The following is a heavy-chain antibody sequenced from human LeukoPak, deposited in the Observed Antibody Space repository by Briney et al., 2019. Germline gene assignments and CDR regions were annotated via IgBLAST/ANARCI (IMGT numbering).Heavy chain of an antibody. V-gene: IGHV3-30-3*01. D-gene: IGHD3-9*01. CDR3: ARAVDILTQGLSLFDY. CDR2: ISYDGSNK. Sequence: PGRSLRLSCAASGFTFSSYAMHWVRQAPGKGLEWLAVISYDGSNKYYADSVKGRFTISRDNSKNTLYLQMNSLRAEDTAVYYCARAVDILTQGLSLFDYWGQGTLVTVSS. J-gene: IGHJ4*02. CDR1: GFTFSSYA.